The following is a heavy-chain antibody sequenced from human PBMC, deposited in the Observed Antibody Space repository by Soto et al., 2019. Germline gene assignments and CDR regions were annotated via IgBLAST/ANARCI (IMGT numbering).Heavy chain of an antibody. J-gene: IGHJ6*03. CDR2: ISAYNGNT. Sequence: QVQLVQSGAEVKKPGASVKVSCKASGYTFTSYGISWVRQAPGQGLEWMGWISAYNGNTTYAQKLQGRVTMTTATSTSTAYMELRSLRSDDTAVYYCARGYTGPNYDFWSGYSSSYMDVWGKGTKVTVSS. D-gene: IGHD3-3*01. V-gene: IGHV1-18*01. CDR1: GYTFTSYG. CDR3: ARGYTGPNYDFWSGYSSSYMDV.